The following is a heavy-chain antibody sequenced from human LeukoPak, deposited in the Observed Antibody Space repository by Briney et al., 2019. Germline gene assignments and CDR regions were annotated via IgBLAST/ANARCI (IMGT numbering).Heavy chain of an antibody. CDR1: GGSIRSSSYY. Sequence: SETLSLTCTVSGGSIRSSSYYWSWIRQPPGKGLEWIEYIYYSGSTNYNRALKSRVLISRDTSKNQFSLKLRSVTAADTAVYYCTSGGMVSGDYWGHGTLVTVSS. CDR2: IYYSGST. V-gene: IGHV4-61*01. CDR3: TSGGMVSGDY. J-gene: IGHJ4*01. D-gene: IGHD2-8*01.